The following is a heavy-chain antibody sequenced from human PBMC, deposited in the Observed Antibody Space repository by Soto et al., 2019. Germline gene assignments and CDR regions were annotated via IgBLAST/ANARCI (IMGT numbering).Heavy chain of an antibody. Sequence: GESLKISCKGSGYSFTSYWIGWVRQMPGKGLEWMGIIYPGDSDTRYSPSFQGQVTISADKSISTAYLQWSSLKASDTAMYYCARCHDILTGYYSFDYWGQGTLVTVSS. CDR3: ARCHDILTGYYSFDY. CDR1: GYSFTSYW. D-gene: IGHD3-9*01. J-gene: IGHJ4*02. V-gene: IGHV5-51*01. CDR2: IYPGDSDT.